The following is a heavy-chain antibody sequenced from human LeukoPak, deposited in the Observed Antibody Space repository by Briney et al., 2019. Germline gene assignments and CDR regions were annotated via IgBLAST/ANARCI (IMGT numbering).Heavy chain of an antibody. J-gene: IGHJ5*02. CDR3: AGWVGYSSGWALDH. CDR2: IKQDGSAT. CDR1: GFSFNDDY. Sequence: PGGSLRLSCAASGFSFNDDYMSWVRQPPGKGLEWVANIKQDGSATSYAASVKGRFTISRDNAKNSVYLQMNSLSAQDTAVYYCAGWVGYSSGWALDHWGQGTLVTVSS. D-gene: IGHD6-19*01. V-gene: IGHV3-7*01.